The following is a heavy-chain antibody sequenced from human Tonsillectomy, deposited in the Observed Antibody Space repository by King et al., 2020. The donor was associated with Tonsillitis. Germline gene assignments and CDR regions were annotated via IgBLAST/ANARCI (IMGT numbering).Heavy chain of an antibody. Sequence: VQLQESGPGLVKPSETLSLTCTVSGDSISHSYWSWIRQPPGKGLEWIGYIYYSGSTNYNPSLKSRVTISVDTSKNQFSLKLSSVTAADTAVYYCARVRSPVIWYFDLWGRGTLVTVSS. CDR3: ARVRSPVIWYFDL. D-gene: IGHD3-10*01. CDR2: IYYSGST. J-gene: IGHJ2*01. CDR1: GDSISHSY. V-gene: IGHV4-59*01.